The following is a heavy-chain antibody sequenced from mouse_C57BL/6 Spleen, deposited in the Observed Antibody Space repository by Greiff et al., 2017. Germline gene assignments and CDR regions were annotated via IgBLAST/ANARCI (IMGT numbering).Heavy chain of an antibody. CDR1: GYTLTSYW. V-gene: IGHV1-64*01. CDR2: IHPNSGST. J-gene: IGHJ4*01. Sequence: QVQLQQPGAELVKPGASVKLSCKASGYTLTSYWMHWVKQRPGQGLEWLGMIHPNSGSTNYNAKFKSKATLTVDKSASTAYMQLSSLTSEDSAVYYCARRVVASGDYAMDYWGQGTSVTVSS. D-gene: IGHD1-1*01. CDR3: ARRVVASGDYAMDY.